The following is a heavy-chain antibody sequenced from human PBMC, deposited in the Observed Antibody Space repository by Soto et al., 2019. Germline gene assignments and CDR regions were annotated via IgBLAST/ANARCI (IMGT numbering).Heavy chain of an antibody. J-gene: IGHJ5*02. CDR2: MNSDGSST. V-gene: IGHV3-74*01. Sequence: EVQLVESGGDLVQPGGSLRLSCAASGFTFSSSWMHWVRQAPGKGLVWVSRMNSDGSSTAYVDSVKGRFTISRDNAKNTLHLQMNSLRAEDTAVYYCARGFCSGVGCCSRVVSWGQGTLVTVSS. CDR1: GFTFSSSW. D-gene: IGHD2-15*01. CDR3: ARGFCSGVGCCSRVVS.